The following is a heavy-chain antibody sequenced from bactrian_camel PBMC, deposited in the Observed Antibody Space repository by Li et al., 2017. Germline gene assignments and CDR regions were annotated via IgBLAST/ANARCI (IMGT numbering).Heavy chain of an antibody. V-gene: IGHV3S6*01. D-gene: IGHD3*01. CDR2: LYTAINET. CDR3: AAAKGLPDLLRGGYLSARSYNY. J-gene: IGHJ4*01. CDR1: DSTYDRGYC. Sequence: VQLVESGGGSVQAGGSLRLSCAASDSTYDRGYCMAWFRQPPGKEREGIAALYTAINETHYADSVKGRFTLVRDNAKNTLYLQMNSLKPEDTAIYYCAAAKGLPDLLRGGYLSARSYNYWGRGTQVTVS.